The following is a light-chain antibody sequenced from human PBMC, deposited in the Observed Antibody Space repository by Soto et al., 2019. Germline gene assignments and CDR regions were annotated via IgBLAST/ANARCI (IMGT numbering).Light chain of an antibody. V-gene: IGKV3-20*01. J-gene: IGKJ1*01. Sequence: EIVLTQSPGTLSLSPGERATLSCRASQSVSSRYVVWYQQKPGQAPRLLISAASSRATGIPDRFSGSGSGTDFTLTISRLEPEDFAVYYCQQYGSSPPWTFGQGTKVEIK. CDR1: QSVSSRY. CDR3: QQYGSSPPWT. CDR2: AAS.